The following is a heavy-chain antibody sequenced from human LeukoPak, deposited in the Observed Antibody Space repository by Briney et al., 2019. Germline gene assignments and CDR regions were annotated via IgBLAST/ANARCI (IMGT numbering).Heavy chain of an antibody. V-gene: IGHV3-15*01. J-gene: IGHJ4*02. D-gene: IGHD3-22*01. CDR2: IKSKTDGGTT. CDR3: AKKGGPYYDSSGYYDY. CDR1: GFTFNDAW. Sequence: GGSLRLSCAASGFTFNDAWMSWVRQAPGKGLEWVGRIKSKTDGGTTDYAAPVKGRFTISRDDSENTLYLQMNSLRAEDTAVYYCAKKGGPYYDSSGYYDYWGQGTLVTVSS.